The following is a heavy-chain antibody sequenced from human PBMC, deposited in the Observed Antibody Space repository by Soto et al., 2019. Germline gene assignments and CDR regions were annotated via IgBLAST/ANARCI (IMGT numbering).Heavy chain of an antibody. Sequence: GGSLRLSCAASGFTFSSYGMHWVRQAPGKGLEWVAVISYDGSNKYYADSVKGRFTISRDNSKNTLYLQMNSLRAEDTAVYYCAKESIAVAGIAWIPNYFDYWGQGTLVTDSS. CDR3: AKESIAVAGIAWIPNYFDY. D-gene: IGHD6-19*01. V-gene: IGHV3-30*18. CDR1: GFTFSSYG. J-gene: IGHJ4*02. CDR2: ISYDGSNK.